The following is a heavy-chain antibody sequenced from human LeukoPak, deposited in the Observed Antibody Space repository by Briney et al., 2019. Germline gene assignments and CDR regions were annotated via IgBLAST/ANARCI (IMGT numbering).Heavy chain of an antibody. J-gene: IGHJ4*02. D-gene: IGHD6-19*01. CDR3: ARLIVFSRGWYPHYFDY. V-gene: IGHV4-59*08. CDR2: IYYSGSP. Sequence: SETLSLTCTVSGASISSYYWSWIRQPPGKRLEWIGYIYYSGSPKYNPSLKSRVTISLDTSNKQFSLKLSSVTAADTAVYYCARLIVFSRGWYPHYFDYWGQGTLVTVSS. CDR1: GASISSYY.